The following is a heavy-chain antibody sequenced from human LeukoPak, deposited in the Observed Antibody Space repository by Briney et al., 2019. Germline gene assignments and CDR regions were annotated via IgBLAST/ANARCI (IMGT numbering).Heavy chain of an antibody. Sequence: PSETLSLTCTVSGGSISSYYWSWIRQPPGKGLEWIGYIYYSGSTNYNPSLKSRVTIPVDTSKNQFSLKLSSVTAADTAVYYCARAPRRGYSGYDLFDYWGQGTLVTVSS. CDR2: IYYSGST. CDR1: GGSISSYY. J-gene: IGHJ4*02. V-gene: IGHV4-59*01. CDR3: ARAPRRGYSGYDLFDY. D-gene: IGHD5-12*01.